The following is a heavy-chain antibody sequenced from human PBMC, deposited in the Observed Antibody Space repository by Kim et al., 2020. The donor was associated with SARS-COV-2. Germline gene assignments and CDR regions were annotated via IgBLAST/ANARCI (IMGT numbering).Heavy chain of an antibody. D-gene: IGHD3-22*01. CDR3: ARGLGYYDSSGYYAY. V-gene: IGHV4-34*01. Sequence: PSLKSRVTISRDTSKNQFSLKLNSVTAADTAVYYCARGLGYYDSSGYYAYWGQGTLVTVSS. J-gene: IGHJ4*02.